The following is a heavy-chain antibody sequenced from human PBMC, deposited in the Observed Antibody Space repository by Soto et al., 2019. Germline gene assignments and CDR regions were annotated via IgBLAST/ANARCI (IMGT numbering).Heavy chain of an antibody. CDR3: ARLVVVAPVANA. J-gene: IGHJ5*02. CDR2: IIPIFGTA. Sequence: SVKVSCKASGYGFTDYHIDWVRQAPGQGLEWMGGIIPIFGTANYAKKFQGRVTITADESTSTAYMELSSRRSEDTAVYFCARLVVVAPVANAWGQGTLVTVSS. D-gene: IGHD2-15*01. CDR1: GYGFTDYH. V-gene: IGHV1-69*13.